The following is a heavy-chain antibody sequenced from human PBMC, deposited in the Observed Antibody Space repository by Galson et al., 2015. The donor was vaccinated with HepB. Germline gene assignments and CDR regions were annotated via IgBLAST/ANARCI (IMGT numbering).Heavy chain of an antibody. CDR1: GGSFSGYY. CDR3: ARAVYYYGSRRYYYGMDV. V-gene: IGHV4-34*01. Sequence: TLSLTCAVYGGSFSGYYWSWIRQPPGKGLEWIGEINHSGSTNYNPSLKSRVTISVDTSKNQFSLKLSSVTAADTAVYYCARAVYYYGSRRYYYGMDVWGQGTTVTVSS. J-gene: IGHJ6*02. D-gene: IGHD3-10*01. CDR2: INHSGST.